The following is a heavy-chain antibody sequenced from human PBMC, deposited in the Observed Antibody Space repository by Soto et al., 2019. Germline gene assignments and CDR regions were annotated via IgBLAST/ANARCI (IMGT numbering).Heavy chain of an antibody. V-gene: IGHV4-34*01. CDR2: INHSGSA. Sequence: QVQLQQWGAGPLKPSETLSLTCAVYGGSFSDYYWSWIRQPPGRGLEWIGEINHSGSANYNPSLKSRVTISVDTSKYQFSLKLSSVTAADTAVYYCACDLAASLPDWGQGTLVTVSS. J-gene: IGHJ4*02. D-gene: IGHD6-19*01. CDR1: GGSFSDYY. CDR3: ACDLAASLPD.